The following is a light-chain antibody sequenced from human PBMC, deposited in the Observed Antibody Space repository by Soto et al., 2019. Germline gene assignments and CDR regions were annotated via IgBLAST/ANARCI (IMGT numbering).Light chain of an antibody. CDR2: AAS. Sequence: DIQMTQSPSSLSASVGDRVTITFRASQSISSYLNWYQQKPGKAPKLLIYAASSLQSGVPSRFSGSGSGTDFTLTISSLQPEDFATYYCQQSYSNRLTFGGGSKV. CDR1: QSISSY. J-gene: IGKJ4*01. CDR3: QQSYSNRLT. V-gene: IGKV1-39*01.